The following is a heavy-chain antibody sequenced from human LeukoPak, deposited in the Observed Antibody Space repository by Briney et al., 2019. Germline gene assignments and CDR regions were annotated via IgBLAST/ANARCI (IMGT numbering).Heavy chain of an antibody. Sequence: GGSLRLSCAASGFSFSTYWMSWVRQTPGKGLEWVAKIKEDESKDYYVESVKGRFTTNRDNAKNSLYLQMNSLRVEDSGVYYCARDSSGYDPWGQGTLVTVSS. V-gene: IGHV3-7*01. CDR2: IKEDESKD. D-gene: IGHD5-12*01. J-gene: IGHJ5*02. CDR1: GFSFSTYW. CDR3: ARDSSGYDP.